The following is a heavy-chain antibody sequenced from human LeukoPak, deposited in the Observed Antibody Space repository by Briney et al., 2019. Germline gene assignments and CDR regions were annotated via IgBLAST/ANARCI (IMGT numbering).Heavy chain of an antibody. CDR1: GFTVSSNY. CDR3: ARTDSSGYYFDHWYFDL. V-gene: IGHV3-53*01. Sequence: PGGSLRLSCAASGFTVSSNYMSWVRQAPGKGLEWVSVIYSGGSTYYADSVKGRFTISRDNSKNTLYLQMNSLRAEDTAVYYCARTDSSGYYFDHWYFDLWGRGTLVTVSS. D-gene: IGHD3-22*01. CDR2: IYSGGST. J-gene: IGHJ2*01.